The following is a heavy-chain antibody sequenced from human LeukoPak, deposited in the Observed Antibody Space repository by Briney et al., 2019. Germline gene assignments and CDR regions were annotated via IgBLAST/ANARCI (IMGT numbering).Heavy chain of an antibody. J-gene: IGHJ4*02. CDR1: GGTFSSYA. CDR3: ARGDGYHGGFDY. V-gene: IGHV1-69*13. D-gene: IGHD5-24*01. Sequence: GASVKVSCKASGGTFSSYAISWVRQAPGQGLEWMGGIIPIFGTANYAQKFQGRVTITADESTSTAYMELSSLRAEDTAVYYCARGDGYHGGFDYWGQGTLVTVSS. CDR2: IIPIFGTA.